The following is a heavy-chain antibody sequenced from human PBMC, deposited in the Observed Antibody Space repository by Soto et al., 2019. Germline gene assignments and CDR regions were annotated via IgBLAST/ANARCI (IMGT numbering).Heavy chain of an antibody. CDR3: AKFFVETGSNSGWPWSFHY. CDR1: GFTFNNYA. V-gene: IGHV3-23*01. CDR2: ISGSGGTT. J-gene: IGHJ4*02. Sequence: VQLLESGGGLVQPGRSLRLSCAASGFTFNNYAMSWVRQAPGQGLDWVSAISGSGGTTYYADSVKGRFTISRDNSKTTLFLQMNSLRAEDAAVYYCAKFFVETGSNSGWPWSFHYWGQGTLVTVSS. D-gene: IGHD6-25*01.